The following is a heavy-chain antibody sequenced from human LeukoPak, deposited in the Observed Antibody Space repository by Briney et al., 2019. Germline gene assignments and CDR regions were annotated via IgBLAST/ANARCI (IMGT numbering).Heavy chain of an antibody. Sequence: GGSLRLSCAASGFTFSSYGMHWVRQAPGKGLEWVSGISWNSGSIGYADSVKGRFTISRDNAKNSLYLQMNSLRAEDTALYYCAKDSHAIFGVVIPYFDYWGQGTLVTVSS. CDR1: GFTFSSYG. CDR2: ISWNSGSI. CDR3: AKDSHAIFGVVIPYFDY. D-gene: IGHD3-3*01. V-gene: IGHV3-9*01. J-gene: IGHJ4*02.